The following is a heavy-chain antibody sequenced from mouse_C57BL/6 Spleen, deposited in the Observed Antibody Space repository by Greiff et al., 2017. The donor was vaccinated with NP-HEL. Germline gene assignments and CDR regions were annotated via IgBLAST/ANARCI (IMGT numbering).Heavy chain of an antibody. J-gene: IGHJ2*01. CDR1: GYTFTDYE. V-gene: IGHV1-15*01. CDR3: TRDYGSSFWY. Sequence: QVQLQQSGAELVRPGASVTLSCKASGYTFTDYEMHWVKQTPVHGLEWIGAIDPETGGTAYNQKFKGKAILTADKSSSTAYMELRSLTSEDSAVYYCTRDYGSSFWYWGQGTTLTVSS. CDR2: IDPETGGT. D-gene: IGHD1-1*01.